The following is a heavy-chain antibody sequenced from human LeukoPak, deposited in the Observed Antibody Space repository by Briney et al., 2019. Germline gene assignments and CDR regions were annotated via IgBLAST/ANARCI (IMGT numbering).Heavy chain of an antibody. V-gene: IGHV4-31*03. CDR1: GGSISSGGYY. CDR2: IYYSGST. D-gene: IGHD3-10*01. J-gene: IGHJ2*01. CDR3: AREGSGIYYNPYWYFDL. Sequence: SSQTLSLTCTVSGGSISSGGYYWSWIRQHPGKGLEWIGYIYYSGSTYYNPSPTSRVTISVDTSKNQFFLKLSSVTAADTAVYYCAREGSGIYYNPYWYFDLWGRGTLVTVSS.